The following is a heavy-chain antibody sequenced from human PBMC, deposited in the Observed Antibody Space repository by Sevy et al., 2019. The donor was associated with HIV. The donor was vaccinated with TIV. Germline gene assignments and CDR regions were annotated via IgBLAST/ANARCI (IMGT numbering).Heavy chain of an antibody. V-gene: IGHV3-30*04. CDR1: GFTFSSYV. D-gene: IGHD3-10*01. CDR2: ISYDGSEK. J-gene: IGHJ4*02. CDR3: ARAQGVLLWFGEFPL. Sequence: GGSLRLSCAASGFTFSSYVMHWVRQAPGKGLEWVAVISYDGSEKYHADSVKGRFTISRDNSKNTLYLQINSLRTEDTAVYYCARAQGVLLWFGEFPLWGQGTLVTVSS.